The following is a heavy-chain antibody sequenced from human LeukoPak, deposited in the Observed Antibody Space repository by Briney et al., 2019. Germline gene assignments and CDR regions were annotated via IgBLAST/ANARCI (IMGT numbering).Heavy chain of an antibody. J-gene: IGHJ3*02. Sequence: SVKVTCKASAGTFSSYAISWVRQAPEQGLEWMGGIIPIFGTANYAQKFQGRVTITADESTSTAYMELSSLRSEDTAVYYCAREDYYGEGPFDIWGQGTMVTVSS. CDR3: AREDYYGEGPFDI. V-gene: IGHV1-69*13. CDR2: IIPIFGTA. CDR1: AGTFSSYA. D-gene: IGHD3-10*01.